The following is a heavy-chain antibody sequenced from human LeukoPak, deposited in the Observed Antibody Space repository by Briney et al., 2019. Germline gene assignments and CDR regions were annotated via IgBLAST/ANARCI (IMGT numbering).Heavy chain of an antibody. D-gene: IGHD6-13*01. CDR3: ARDRGYSNSWSIDAFDI. CDR2: ISAYNGNT. Sequence: PRASVKVSCKASGYTFTSYGISWVRQAPGQGLEWMGWISAYNGNTNYAQKLQGRVTMTTDTSTSTAYMELRSLRSDDTAVYYCARDRGYSNSWSIDAFDIWGQGTMVTVSS. J-gene: IGHJ3*02. CDR1: GYTFTSYG. V-gene: IGHV1-18*01.